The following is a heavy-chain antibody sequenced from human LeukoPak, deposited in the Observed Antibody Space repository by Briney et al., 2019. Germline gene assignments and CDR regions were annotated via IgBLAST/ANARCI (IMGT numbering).Heavy chain of an antibody. Sequence: ASVKVSSKASGYTFTGYYMFWVRQAPGQGLEWMGWINPNTGATKYAQNFQGRVTLTRDTSIRTTFMELSSLRSDDTAFYYCARDERFCNGDNYYLDLGYWGQGTLVTVSS. V-gene: IGHV1-2*02. D-gene: IGHD2-15*01. CDR3: ARDERFCNGDNYYLDLGY. CDR2: INPNTGAT. CDR1: GYTFTGYY. J-gene: IGHJ4*02.